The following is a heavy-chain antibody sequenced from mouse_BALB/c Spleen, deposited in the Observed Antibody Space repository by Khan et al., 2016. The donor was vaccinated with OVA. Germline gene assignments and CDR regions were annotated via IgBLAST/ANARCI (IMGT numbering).Heavy chain of an antibody. D-gene: IGHD1-1*01. V-gene: IGHV3-2*02. CDR3: ARVYGGDFDY. Sequence: EVQLVESGPGLLKPSQSLSLTCTVTGYSITSDYAWNWIRQFPGNKLEWMGYISYSGNTKYNPSLKSRISITRDTSKNQFFLQLNSVTIEDTATYYCARVYGGDFDYWGQGTTLTVSS. J-gene: IGHJ2*01. CDR1: GYSITSDYA. CDR2: ISYSGNT.